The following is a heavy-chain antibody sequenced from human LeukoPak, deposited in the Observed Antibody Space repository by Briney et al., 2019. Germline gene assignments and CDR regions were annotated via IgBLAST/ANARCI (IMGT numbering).Heavy chain of an antibody. J-gene: IGHJ3*02. V-gene: IGHV5-51*01. CDR3: ARHHSGSYAFDI. Sequence: GESLKISCMGSGYTFTSYWIGWVRQMPGKGLEWMGIIYPADSDIKYSPSFQGQVTISADKSISTAYLQWSSLKASDTAMYYCARHHSGSYAFDIWGQGTMVTVSS. D-gene: IGHD3-10*01. CDR1: GYTFTSYW. CDR2: IYPADSDI.